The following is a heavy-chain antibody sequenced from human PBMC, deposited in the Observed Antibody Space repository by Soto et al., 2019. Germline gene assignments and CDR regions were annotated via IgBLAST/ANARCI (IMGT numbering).Heavy chain of an antibody. CDR2: ISYDGSDK. V-gene: IGHV3-30*09. D-gene: IGHD3-22*01. J-gene: IGHJ6*02. CDR1: GFTYSDFA. CDR3: AGRAYHSYYTKDV. Sequence: QVQLVESGGGVVQPGRSLRLSCAASGFTYSDFALHWVRQAPGKGLEWVAFISYDGSDKYYTDSVKGRLALSRDHSRDTLYRQMNSLRPEDTAVYDCAGRAYHSYYTKDVWGQGTTVTVSS.